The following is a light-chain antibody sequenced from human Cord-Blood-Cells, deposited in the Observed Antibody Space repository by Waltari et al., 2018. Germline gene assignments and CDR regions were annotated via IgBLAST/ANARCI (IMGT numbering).Light chain of an antibody. CDR3: QQYGSSPQT. V-gene: IGKV3-20*01. Sequence: ELVLTQSPGTLSLSPGERATISCRASQSVSSSYLAWYQQKPGQAPRLLIYGASSRATGIPDRFSGSGSGTDFTLTISRLEPEDFAVYYCQQYGSSPQTFGQGTKLEIK. CDR1: QSVSSSY. CDR2: GAS. J-gene: IGKJ2*01.